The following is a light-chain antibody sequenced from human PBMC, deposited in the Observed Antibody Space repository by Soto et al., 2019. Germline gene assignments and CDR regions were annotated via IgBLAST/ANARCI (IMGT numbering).Light chain of an antibody. CDR2: GAS. CDR1: QSVSSN. V-gene: IGKV3-15*01. CDR3: QQYNNWPPT. J-gene: IGKJ1*01. Sequence: EIVLTQSPGTVSLSPGERATLSCRASQSVSSNLAWYQQKPGQAPRLLIYGASTRATGIPARFSGSGSGTEFTLTISSLQSEDFAVYYCQQYNNWPPTFGQGTKV.